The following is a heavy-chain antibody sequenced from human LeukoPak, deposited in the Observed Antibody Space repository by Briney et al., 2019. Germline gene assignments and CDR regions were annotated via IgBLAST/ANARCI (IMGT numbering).Heavy chain of an antibody. Sequence: GASVKVSCKASGYTFTNYAMNWVRQAPGQGLEWMGWMNTNTGNPTYAQGFTGRFVFSLDTSVSTAYLQISSLKTEDIAVYYCAVLSYDSSGYYYPFDYWGQGTLVTVSS. V-gene: IGHV7-4-1*02. D-gene: IGHD3-22*01. CDR1: GYTFTNYA. CDR3: AVLSYDSSGYYYPFDY. J-gene: IGHJ4*02. CDR2: MNTNTGNP.